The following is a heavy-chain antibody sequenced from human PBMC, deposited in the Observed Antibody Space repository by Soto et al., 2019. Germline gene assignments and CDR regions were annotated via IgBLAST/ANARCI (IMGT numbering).Heavy chain of an antibody. V-gene: IGHV4-30-4*01. J-gene: IGHJ6*02. CDR2: IYYSGST. Sequence: PSETLSLTCTVSGGSISSGDYYWSWIRQPPGKGLEWIGYIYYSGSTYYNPSLKSRVTISVDTSKNQFSLKLSSVTAADTAVYNCARLISTSSRGYYYYGMDVWGQGTTVTVSS. CDR1: GGSISSGDYY. D-gene: IGHD2-2*01. CDR3: ARLISTSSRGYYYYGMDV.